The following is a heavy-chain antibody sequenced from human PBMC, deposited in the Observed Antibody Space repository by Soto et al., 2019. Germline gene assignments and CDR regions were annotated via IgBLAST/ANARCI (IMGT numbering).Heavy chain of an antibody. Sequence: GESLKISCKGSGYSFTSYWIGWVRQMPGKGLEWMGIIYPGDSDTRYSPSFQGQVTISADKSISTAYLQWSSLKASGTAMYYCARQEGYNWDYYYYGMDVCGQRTTVTVSS. V-gene: IGHV5-51*01. CDR1: GYSFTSYW. CDR2: IYPGDSDT. D-gene: IGHD1-1*01. CDR3: ARQEGYNWDYYYYGMDV. J-gene: IGHJ6*02.